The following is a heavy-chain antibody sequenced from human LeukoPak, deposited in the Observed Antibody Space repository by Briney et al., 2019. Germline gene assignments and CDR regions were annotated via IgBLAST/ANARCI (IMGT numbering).Heavy chain of an antibody. CDR3: AREEVVVITTASLSFDY. J-gene: IGHJ4*02. D-gene: IGHD3-22*01. CDR1: GFTFSTYA. CDR2: TSSSDAGT. V-gene: IGHV3-23*01. Sequence: GGSLRLSCAASGFTFSTYAMSWVRQTPGKGLEWVAATSSSDAGTYHADSVRGRFTISRDNSKNTLYLQKNSLRAEDTAVYYCAREEVVVITTASLSFDYWGQGTLVTVSS.